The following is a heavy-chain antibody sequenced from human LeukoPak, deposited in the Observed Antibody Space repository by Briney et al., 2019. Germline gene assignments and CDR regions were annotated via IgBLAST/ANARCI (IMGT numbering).Heavy chain of an antibody. V-gene: IGHV4-34*01. Sequence: SETLSLTCAVYGESISGYYWSWIRQPPGKGLEWIGQINHSGSTNYNPSLKSRVTISVDTSKNQFSLKLSSVTAADTAVYYCATSGGTLGPTNYFAYWGQGTLVTVSS. J-gene: IGHJ4*02. CDR1: GESISGYY. CDR2: INHSGST. CDR3: ATSGGTLGPTNYFAY. D-gene: IGHD3-16*01.